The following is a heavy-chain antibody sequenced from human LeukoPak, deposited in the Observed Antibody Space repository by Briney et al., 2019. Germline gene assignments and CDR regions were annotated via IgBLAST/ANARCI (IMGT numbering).Heavy chain of an antibody. CDR1: GFTFSSYS. Sequence: AGGSLRLSCAASGFTFSSYSMNWVRQAPGKGLEWVSYISSSSSTIYYADSVKGRFTISRDNAKNSLYLQMNSLRAEDTAVYYRARAGGDFWSGDWGQGTLVTVSS. J-gene: IGHJ4*02. CDR2: ISSSSSTI. D-gene: IGHD3-3*01. CDR3: ARAGGDFWSGD. V-gene: IGHV3-48*01.